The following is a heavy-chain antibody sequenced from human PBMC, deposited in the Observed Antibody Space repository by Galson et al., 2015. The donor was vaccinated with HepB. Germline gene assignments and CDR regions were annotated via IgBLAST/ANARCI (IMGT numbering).Heavy chain of an antibody. CDR2: INPSGGST. CDR1: GYKFSSYY. V-gene: IGHV1-46*01. Sequence: SVKVSCKASGYKFSSYYMHWVRQAPGQGLEWMGIINPSGGSTTYAQKFQGRVTMTRETSTSTDYMDLSSLRSEDTAVYYCAREVGSGYDYDLDYWGQGTLVTVSS. J-gene: IGHJ4*02. CDR3: AREVGSGYDYDLDY. D-gene: IGHD5-12*01.